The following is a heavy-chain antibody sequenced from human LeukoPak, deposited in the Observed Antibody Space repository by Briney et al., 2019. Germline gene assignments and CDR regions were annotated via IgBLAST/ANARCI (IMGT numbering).Heavy chain of an antibody. Sequence: PGGSLRLSCAASGFTVSSNYMSWVRQAPGKGLEWVSVIYSGGSTYYADSVKGRFTISRDNSENTLYLQMNSLRAEDTAVYYCARVGYSSSWYYYFDYWGQGTLVTVSS. CDR1: GFTVSSNY. CDR2: IYSGGST. J-gene: IGHJ4*02. CDR3: ARVGYSSSWYYYFDY. D-gene: IGHD6-13*01. V-gene: IGHV3-66*02.